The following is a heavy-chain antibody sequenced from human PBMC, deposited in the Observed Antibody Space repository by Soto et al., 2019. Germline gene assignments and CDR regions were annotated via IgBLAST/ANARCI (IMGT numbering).Heavy chain of an antibody. CDR2: MFYSGLT. D-gene: IGHD2-15*01. CDR3: APLSVSLSGPYGIHV. V-gene: IGHV4-39*01. Sequence: SETLSLTCSVSGYSVSSSDYCFCGIRQPPWKGLELIGSMFYSGLTYYNPSLKSRVTLSVDTSKNQFSVRLNSVTAADTAVYYCAPLSVSLSGPYGIHVWGQGTTVTVSS. CDR1: GYSVSSSDYC. J-gene: IGHJ6*02.